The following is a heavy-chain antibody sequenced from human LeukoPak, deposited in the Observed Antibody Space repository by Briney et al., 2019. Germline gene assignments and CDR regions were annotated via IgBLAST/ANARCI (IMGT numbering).Heavy chain of an antibody. V-gene: IGHV1-69*13. D-gene: IGHD3-22*01. CDR3: AGFFYDNSGDAFDI. CDR2: RIPIYGSA. CDR1: GGSFTFTSHA. J-gene: IGHJ3*02. Sequence: SVKVSCKASGGSFTFTSHAISWVRQAPGQGLEWMGGRIPIYGSASYAQKFQGRVTITSDESTRTVSMELSSLRPEDSAVYYCAGFFYDNSGDAFDIWGQGTMVTVSS.